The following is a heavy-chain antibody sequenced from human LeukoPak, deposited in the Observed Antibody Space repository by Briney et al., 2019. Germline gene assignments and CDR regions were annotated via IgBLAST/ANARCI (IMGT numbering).Heavy chain of an antibody. CDR1: GFTFSPFA. D-gene: IGHD3-9*01. CDR2: ISSSSTYI. V-gene: IGHV3-21*01. CDR3: ARTRYYDILTGNILGSPPDY. Sequence: GGSLRLSCAASGFTFSPFAMNWVRQAPGKGLEWVSSISSSSTYIYYADSVKGRFTISRDNAKNSLYLRMNSLRAEDTAVYYCARTRYYDILTGNILGSPPDYWGQGTLVTVSS. J-gene: IGHJ4*02.